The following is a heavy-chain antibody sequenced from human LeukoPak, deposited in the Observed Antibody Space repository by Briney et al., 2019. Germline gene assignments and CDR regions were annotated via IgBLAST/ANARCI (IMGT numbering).Heavy chain of an antibody. V-gene: IGHV4-34*01. D-gene: IGHD3-10*01. CDR2: INHSGSD. CDR1: GGSFSGYY. J-gene: IGHJ4*02. CDR3: ARARRGGQSRPFDY. Sequence: SETLSLTCAVYGGSFSGYYWSWIRQPPGKGLEWIGEINHSGSDNYNPSLKSRVTKSVDTSKNQFSLRLSSVTAADTAVYYCARARRGGQSRPFDYWGQGTLVTVSS.